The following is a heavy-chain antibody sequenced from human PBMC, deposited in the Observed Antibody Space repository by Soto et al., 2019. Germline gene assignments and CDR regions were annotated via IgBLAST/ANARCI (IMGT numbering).Heavy chain of an antibody. V-gene: IGHV3-72*01. CDR2: IRKEINSYTT. Sequence: GGSLRLSCAASGFIFSEYYMDWVRQAPGKGLEWVGRIRKEINSYTTEYAASVKGRFTISRDDSKNSLFLQMNSPKSEDTAVYYCVRGPDVAVVPIGKYFYACWGQGTLVTVSS. CDR1: GFIFSEYY. D-gene: IGHD2-2*01. J-gene: IGHJ4*02. CDR3: VRGPDVAVVPIGKYFYAC.